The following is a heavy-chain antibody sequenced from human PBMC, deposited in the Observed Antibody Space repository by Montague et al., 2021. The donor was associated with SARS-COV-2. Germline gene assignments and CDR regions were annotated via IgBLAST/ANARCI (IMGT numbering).Heavy chain of an antibody. CDR1: GGSFSGYY. Sequence: SETLSLTCAVYGGSFSGYYWSWIRQPPGKGLEWIGEINHSGSTNXXPSLKSRVTISVDTSKNQFSLKLSSVTAADTAVYYCARGRTVTTFYYCYGMDVWGQGTTVTVSS. V-gene: IGHV4-34*01. CDR2: INHSGST. CDR3: ARGRTVTTFYYCYGMDV. D-gene: IGHD4-17*01. J-gene: IGHJ6*02.